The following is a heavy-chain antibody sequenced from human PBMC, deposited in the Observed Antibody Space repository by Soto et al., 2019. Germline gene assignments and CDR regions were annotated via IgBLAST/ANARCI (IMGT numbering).Heavy chain of an antibody. CDR3: ARSLLQGDF. V-gene: IGHV1-46*01. CDR2: INPNGGST. Sequence: QVQLVQSGAEVKKPGASVKISCKASGYTFIHYYIHWVRQAPGQGLEWMAIINPNGGSTNYAQKFQGRVTATSDTSTTTVSMELNNLESDDTAVYFCARSLLQGDFWGQGTLVTVSS. D-gene: IGHD2-21*01. J-gene: IGHJ4*02. CDR1: GYTFIHYY.